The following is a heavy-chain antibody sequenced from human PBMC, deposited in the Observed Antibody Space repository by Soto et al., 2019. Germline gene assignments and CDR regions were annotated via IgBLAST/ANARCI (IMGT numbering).Heavy chain of an antibody. V-gene: IGHV3-21*01. Sequence: EVQLVESGGGLVKPGGSLRLSCAASGFTFSGYSLNWVRQAPGKGLEWVSSISSSSSYIYYADSVKGRFTISRDNAKKSLDLQMYSLRAEDTAVYYCARSFYGDYPFDYWGQGTWVTVSS. CDR3: ARSFYGDYPFDY. J-gene: IGHJ4*02. CDR1: GFTFSGYS. CDR2: ISSSSSYI. D-gene: IGHD4-17*01.